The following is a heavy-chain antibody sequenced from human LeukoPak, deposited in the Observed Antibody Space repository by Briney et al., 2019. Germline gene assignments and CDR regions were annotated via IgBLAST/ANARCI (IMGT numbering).Heavy chain of an antibody. CDR2: IYYSGNT. J-gene: IGHJ4*02. V-gene: IGHV4-59*08. D-gene: IGHD6-13*01. CDR3: ARDIAAAGGY. Sequence: SETLSLTCSVSGGSISGYYWSWIRQSPGKGLEWIGYIYYSGNTNYNPSLKSRVTISVDMPKNQFSLNLRSVTAADTAVYYCARDIAAAGGYWGQGTLVTVSS. CDR1: GGSISGYY.